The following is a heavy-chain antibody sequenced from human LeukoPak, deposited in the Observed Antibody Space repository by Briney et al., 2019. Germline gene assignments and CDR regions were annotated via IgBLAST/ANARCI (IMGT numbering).Heavy chain of an antibody. D-gene: IGHD6-19*01. CDR1: GGSFSGYY. CDR3: ARGGSGNNFDY. Sequence: SETLSLTCAVYGGSFSGYYWSWIRQPPGKGLEWIGEINHSGNTNYNPSLKSRVTISVDTSKNQFSLRLTSLTAADTAVYYCARGGSGNNFDYWGQGTLVTVSS. V-gene: IGHV4-34*01. CDR2: INHSGNT. J-gene: IGHJ4*02.